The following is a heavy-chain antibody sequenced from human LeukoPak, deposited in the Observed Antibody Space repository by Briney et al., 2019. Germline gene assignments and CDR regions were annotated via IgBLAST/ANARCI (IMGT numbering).Heavy chain of an antibody. J-gene: IGHJ4*02. D-gene: IGHD3-16*01. Sequence: GGSLRLSCAATGFTFSDNYMSWIRQAPGKGLEWVSFISISGAMIHYADSVRGRLTISRDNAKNSLYLQMNSLRAEDTAMYYCARTIIGIYGSFEYYFDLWGQGTLVTVSS. CDR3: ARTIIGIYGSFEYYFDL. V-gene: IGHV3-11*01. CDR1: GFTFSDNY. CDR2: ISISGAMI.